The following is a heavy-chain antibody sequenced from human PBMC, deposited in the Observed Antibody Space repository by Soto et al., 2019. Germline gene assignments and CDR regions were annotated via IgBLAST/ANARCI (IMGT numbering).Heavy chain of an antibody. CDR3: ARAREGDMVRGLISPFDY. D-gene: IGHD3-10*01. J-gene: IGHJ4*02. Sequence: GGSLRLSCAASGFTFSDYYMSWIRQAPGKGLEWVSYISSSSGYTNYADSVKGRFTISRDNAKNSLYLQMNRLRAEDTAVYYFARAREGDMVRGLISPFDYWGQGTLVTVSS. CDR1: GFTFSDYY. CDR2: ISSSSGYT. V-gene: IGHV3-11*05.